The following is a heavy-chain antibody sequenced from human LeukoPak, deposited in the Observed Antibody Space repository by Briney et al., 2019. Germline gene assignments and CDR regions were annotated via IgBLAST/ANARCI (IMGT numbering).Heavy chain of an antibody. D-gene: IGHD3-10*01. CDR3: ARHLWFGELSNWFDP. J-gene: IGHJ5*02. CDR1: GGSISSSSYS. Sequence: SETLSLTGTVSGGSISSSSYSWGGFRQPPGKGLEGMGSIYYSGRPYYNPSLKSRVTISVDTSKTQFSLKLSSVTAADTAVYYCARHLWFGELSNWFDPWGQGTLVTVSS. V-gene: IGHV4-39*01. CDR2: IYYSGRP.